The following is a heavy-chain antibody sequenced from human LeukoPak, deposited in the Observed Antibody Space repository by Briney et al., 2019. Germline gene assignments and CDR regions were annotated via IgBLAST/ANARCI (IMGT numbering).Heavy chain of an antibody. CDR2: IYYSGST. J-gene: IGHJ3*02. D-gene: IGHD5-18*01. Sequence: SETLSLTCAVYGGSFSGYYWSWIRQPPVKGLEWIGYIYYSGSTNYNPSLKSRVTISVDTSKNQFSLKVRSVTAADTAVYYCARERGYTYGPSDAFDIWGQGTMVTVSS. CDR1: GGSFSGYY. V-gene: IGHV4-59*01. CDR3: ARERGYTYGPSDAFDI.